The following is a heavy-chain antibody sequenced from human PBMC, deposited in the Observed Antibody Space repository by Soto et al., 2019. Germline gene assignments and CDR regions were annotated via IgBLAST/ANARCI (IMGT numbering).Heavy chain of an antibody. J-gene: IGHJ4*02. CDR3: ARVGTRGVMDY. V-gene: IGHV3-33*01. CDR1: GFTFSSYG. Sequence: QVQLVESGGGVVQPGRSLRLSCAASGFTFSSYGMHWVRQAPGKGLEWVAVIWYDGSNKYYADSVKGRFTISRDNSKNTLYLQMNSLGAEDTAVYYCARVGTRGVMDYWGQGTLVTVSS. CDR2: IWYDGSNK. D-gene: IGHD3-10*01.